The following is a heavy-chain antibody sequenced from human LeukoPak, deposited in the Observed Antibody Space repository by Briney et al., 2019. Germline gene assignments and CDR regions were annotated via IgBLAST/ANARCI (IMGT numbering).Heavy chain of an antibody. V-gene: IGHV4-61*02. CDR1: GGSISSGSYY. CDR3: ATDHQSSFDY. Sequence: PSETLSLTCTVSGGSISSGSYYWSWIRQPAGKGLEWIGRIYTSGSTNYNPSLKSRVTISVDTSKNQFSLKLSSVTAADTAVYYCATDHQSSFDYWGQGTLVTVSS. D-gene: IGHD2-2*01. CDR2: IYTSGST. J-gene: IGHJ4*02.